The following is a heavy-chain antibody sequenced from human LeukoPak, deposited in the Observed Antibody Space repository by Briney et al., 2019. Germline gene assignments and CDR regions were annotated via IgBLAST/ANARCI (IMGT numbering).Heavy chain of an antibody. CDR3: ATFDYFGSGGLFDC. CDR1: GFTFSSYA. D-gene: IGHD3-10*01. CDR2: ISYDGSNK. Sequence: PGGSLRLSCAASGFTFSSYAMHWVRQAPGKGLEWVAVISYDGSNKYYADSVKGRFTISRDNARNSLYLRMNSLRAEDTAVYYCATFDYFGSGGLFDCWGQGTLVTVSS. J-gene: IGHJ4*02. V-gene: IGHV3-30-3*01.